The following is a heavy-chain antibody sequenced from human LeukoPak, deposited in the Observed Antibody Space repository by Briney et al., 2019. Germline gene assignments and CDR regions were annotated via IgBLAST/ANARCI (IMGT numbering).Heavy chain of an antibody. V-gene: IGHV1-2*02. CDR2: INPNSGGT. CDR1: GYTFTGYY. CDR3: ARDVGVSSGLFDY. Sequence: ASVKVSCKASGYTFTGYYMHWVRQAPGQGLEWMGWINPNSGGTNYAQKFQGRVTMTRDTSISTAYMELSRLRSDDTAVYYCARDVGVSSGLFDYWGQGTLVTVSS. J-gene: IGHJ4*02. D-gene: IGHD2-21*01.